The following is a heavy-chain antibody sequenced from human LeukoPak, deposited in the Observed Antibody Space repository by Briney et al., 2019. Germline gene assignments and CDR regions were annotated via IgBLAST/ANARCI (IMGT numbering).Heavy chain of an antibody. CDR2: INPNSGGT. CDR3: AREEGSTSCYGY. CDR1: GYTFTSYD. J-gene: IGHJ4*02. V-gene: IGHV1-2*02. Sequence: GASVKVSCKASGYTFTSYDINWVRQAPGQGLEWMGWINPNSGGTNYAQKFQGRVTMTRDTSISTAYMELSRLRSDDTAVYYCAREEGSTSCYGYWGQGTLVTVSS. D-gene: IGHD2-2*01.